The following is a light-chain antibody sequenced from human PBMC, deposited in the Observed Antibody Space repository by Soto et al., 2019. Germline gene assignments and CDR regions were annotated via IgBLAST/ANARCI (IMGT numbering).Light chain of an antibody. J-gene: IGKJ5*01. V-gene: IGKV1-39*01. CDR1: QAINRY. CDR2: AAS. Sequence: DIQVAQSPSSLSASVGDIVTITFRTSQAINRYLNWYQQTPGRAPKLLIYAASILHSGVPPRFSGSGVGTYFTLTINGLQPEDFTAYYCQQTYDTPITFGQGTRLEIK. CDR3: QQTYDTPIT.